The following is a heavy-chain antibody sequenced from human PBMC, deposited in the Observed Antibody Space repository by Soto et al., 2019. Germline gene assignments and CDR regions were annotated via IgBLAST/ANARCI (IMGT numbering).Heavy chain of an antibody. CDR1: GGSISSYY. J-gene: IGHJ6*03. V-gene: IGHV4-59*12. CDR3: AREPDIVVVPAANVPYYMDV. CDR2: IYYSGST. D-gene: IGHD2-2*01. Sequence: SETLSLTCTVSGGSISSYYWSWIRQPPGKGLEWIGYIYYSGSTNYNPSLKSRVTISVDTSKNQFSLKLSSVTAADTAVYYCAREPDIVVVPAANVPYYMDVWGKGTTVTVSS.